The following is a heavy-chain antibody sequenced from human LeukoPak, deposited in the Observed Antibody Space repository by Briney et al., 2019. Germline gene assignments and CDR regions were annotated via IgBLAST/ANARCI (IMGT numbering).Heavy chain of an antibody. D-gene: IGHD6-19*01. CDR1: GFTLSNYN. Sequence: PGGSLRLSCAASGFTLSNYNMIWVRQIPWKGLEWVSSISSSSSYIYYVDSVKGRFTISRDNAKNSVYLQMNSLRAEDTALYYCARDPGWGAVDIWGQGTMVTVS. V-gene: IGHV3-21*01. CDR3: ARDPGWGAVDI. J-gene: IGHJ3*02. CDR2: ISSSSSYI.